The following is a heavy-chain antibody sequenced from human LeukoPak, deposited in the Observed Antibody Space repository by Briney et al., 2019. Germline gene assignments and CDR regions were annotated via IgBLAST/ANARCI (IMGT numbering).Heavy chain of an antibody. CDR2: IIPILGIA. V-gene: IGHV1-69*04. CDR3: ASGRYCSGGSCP. Sequence: ASVKVSCKASGYTLTNYGISWVRQAPGQGLEWMGRIIPILGIANYAQKFQGRVTITADKSTSTAYMELSSLRSEDTAVYYCASGRYCSGGSCPWGQGTLVTVSS. D-gene: IGHD2-15*01. J-gene: IGHJ5*02. CDR1: GYTLTNYG.